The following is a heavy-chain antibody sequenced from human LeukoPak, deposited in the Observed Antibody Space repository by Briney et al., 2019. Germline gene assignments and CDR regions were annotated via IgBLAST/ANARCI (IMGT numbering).Heavy chain of an antibody. V-gene: IGHV4-39*01. CDR1: GGSISSSSYY. Sequence: PSETLSLTCTVSGGSISSSSYYWGWIRQPPGKGLEWIGSIYYSGSTCYNPSLKSRVTISVDTSKNQFSLKLSSVTAADTAVYYCARVPAGESYFDYWGQGTLVTVSS. CDR3: ARVPAGESYFDY. CDR2: IYYSGST. J-gene: IGHJ4*02. D-gene: IGHD3-16*01.